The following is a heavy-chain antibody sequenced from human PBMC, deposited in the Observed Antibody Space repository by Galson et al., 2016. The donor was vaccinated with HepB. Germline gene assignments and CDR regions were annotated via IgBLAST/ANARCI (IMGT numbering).Heavy chain of an antibody. J-gene: IGHJ4*02. Sequence: SLRLSCAASGFTFSSYGMHWVRQAPGKGLEWIAVIWSDGNNKFHADSVKGRFTISRDNSKNTLNLQLNSLSAEDPAVYYCARGYYLGSGSYFPPYGPPSYSFDYWGQGTLVTVSS. CDR2: IWSDGNNK. CDR3: ARGYYLGSGSYFPPYGPPSYSFDY. D-gene: IGHD3-10*01. CDR1: GFTFSSYG. V-gene: IGHV3-33*01.